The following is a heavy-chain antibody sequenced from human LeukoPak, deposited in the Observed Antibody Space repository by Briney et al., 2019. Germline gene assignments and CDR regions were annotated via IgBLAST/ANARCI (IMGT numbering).Heavy chain of an antibody. V-gene: IGHV1-69*05. CDR3: ARLSRSGWYWDYFDY. J-gene: IGHJ4*02. D-gene: IGHD6-19*01. CDR2: IIPIFGTA. Sequence: SVKVSCKASGGTFSSYAISWVRQAPGQGLEWMGAIIPIFGTANYAQKFRRRHAITTDESPSPAYSGLSSLRSEDTAVYYCARLSRSGWYWDYFDYWGQGTLVTVSS. CDR1: GGTFSSYA.